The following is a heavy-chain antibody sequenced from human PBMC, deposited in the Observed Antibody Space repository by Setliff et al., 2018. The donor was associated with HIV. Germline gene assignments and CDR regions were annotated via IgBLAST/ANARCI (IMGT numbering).Heavy chain of an antibody. Sequence: ASVKVSCKISGYTLTELSIHWVGQAPGKGLEWMANFDPEDGETFYAQKFQGRLTMTEDTSTDTAYMELSSLRSDDTAMNYCATDPGYSSTWYSESFQHWGQGTLVTVSS. CDR2: FDPEDGET. CDR3: ATDPGYSSTWYSESFQH. J-gene: IGHJ1*01. CDR1: GYTLTELS. D-gene: IGHD6-13*01. V-gene: IGHV1-24*01.